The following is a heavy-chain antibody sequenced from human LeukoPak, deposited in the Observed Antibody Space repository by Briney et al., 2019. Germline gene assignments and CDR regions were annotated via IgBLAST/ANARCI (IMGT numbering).Heavy chain of an antibody. CDR2: INPNSGGT. CDR1: GYTFTGYY. CDR3: ARDLYSSGWYTH. J-gene: IGHJ4*02. Sequence: ASVKVSCKACGYTFTGYYTHWVRQAPGQGLEWMGWINPNSGGTNYAQKFQGRVTMTRDTSISTAYMELSRPRSDDTAVYYCARDLYSSGWYTHWGQGTLVTVSS. D-gene: IGHD6-19*01. V-gene: IGHV1-2*02.